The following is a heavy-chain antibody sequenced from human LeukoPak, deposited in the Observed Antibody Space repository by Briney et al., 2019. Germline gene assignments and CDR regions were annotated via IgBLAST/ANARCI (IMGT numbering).Heavy chain of an antibody. CDR2: IIPIFGTA. V-gene: IGHV1-69*13. Sequence: ASVKVSCKASGGTFSSYAISWVRQAPGQGLEWMGGIIPIFGTANYAQKFQGRVTITADESTSTAYMELSSLRSEDTAVYYCAKTPPTDIVVVPAARDYYYYMDVWGKGTTVTVSS. CDR1: GGTFSSYA. CDR3: AKTPPTDIVVVPAARDYYYYMDV. J-gene: IGHJ6*03. D-gene: IGHD2-2*01.